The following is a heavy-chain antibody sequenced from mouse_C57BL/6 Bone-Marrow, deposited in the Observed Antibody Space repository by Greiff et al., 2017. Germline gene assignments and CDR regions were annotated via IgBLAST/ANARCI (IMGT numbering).Heavy chain of an antibody. V-gene: IGHV1-55*01. CDR3: ARGTTVVATDY. Sequence: VQLQQSGAELVKPGASVKMSCKASGYTFTSYWITWVKQRPGQGLEWIGDIYPGSGSTNYNEKFKSKATLTVDTSSSTAYMQLSSLTSEDSAVYYYARGTTVVATDYWGQGTTLTVSS. CDR2: IYPGSGST. CDR1: GYTFTSYW. D-gene: IGHD1-1*01. J-gene: IGHJ2*01.